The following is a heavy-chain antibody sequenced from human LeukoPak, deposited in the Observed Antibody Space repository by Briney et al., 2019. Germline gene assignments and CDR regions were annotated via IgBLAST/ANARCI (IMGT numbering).Heavy chain of an antibody. Sequence: GGSLRLSCAASGFTFSSYWMSWVRQAPGKGLECVANIKQDGSEKYYADSVKGRFTISRDNSKNTLYLQMNSLRAEDTAVYYCAREAPWSGGYSDYWGQGTLVTVSS. D-gene: IGHD2-8*02. V-gene: IGHV3-7*01. J-gene: IGHJ4*02. CDR3: AREAPWSGGYSDY. CDR2: IKQDGSEK. CDR1: GFTFSSYW.